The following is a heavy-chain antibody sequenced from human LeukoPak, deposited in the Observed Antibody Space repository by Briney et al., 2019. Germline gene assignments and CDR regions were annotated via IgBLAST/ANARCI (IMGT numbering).Heavy chain of an antibody. D-gene: IGHD5-12*01. V-gene: IGHV3-30-3*01. J-gene: IGHJ4*02. CDR2: LSYDGSNK. Sequence: GRSLRLSCAASGFTFSSYAMHWVRQAPGKGLEWVAVLSYDGSNKYYADSVKGRFTISRDNSKDTLYLQMNSLRAEDTAPYYCAQDYSGYDLSAGYWGQGTLVTVSS. CDR1: GFTFSSYA. CDR3: AQDYSGYDLSAGY.